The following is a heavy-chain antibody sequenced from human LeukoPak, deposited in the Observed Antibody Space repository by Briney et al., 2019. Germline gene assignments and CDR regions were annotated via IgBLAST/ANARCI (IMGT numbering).Heavy chain of an antibody. CDR3: ASAAVYGDPTNPYFDY. D-gene: IGHD4-17*01. CDR2: INAGNGNT. Sequence: ASVKVSCKASGYTFTSYTIHWVRQAPGQRLEWMGWINAGNGNTKYSQEFQDRVTITRDTSASTAYMELSSLRSDDSAVYYCASAAVYGDPTNPYFDYWGQGTLVTVSS. CDR1: GYTFTSYT. V-gene: IGHV1-3*01. J-gene: IGHJ4*02.